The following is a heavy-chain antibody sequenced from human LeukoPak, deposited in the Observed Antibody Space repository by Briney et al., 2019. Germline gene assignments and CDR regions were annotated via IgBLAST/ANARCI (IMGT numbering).Heavy chain of an antibody. CDR1: GFTFSTHE. V-gene: IGHV3-74*01. CDR3: ARDGYCSSTSCYYFDY. J-gene: IGHJ4*02. Sequence: PGGSLRLSCTASGFTFSTHEMNWVRQAPGKGLVWVSRINSDGSSTSYADSVKGRFTISRDNAKNTLYLQMNSLRAEDTAVYYCARDGYCSSTSCYYFDYWGQGTLVTVSS. CDR2: INSDGSST. D-gene: IGHD2-2*01.